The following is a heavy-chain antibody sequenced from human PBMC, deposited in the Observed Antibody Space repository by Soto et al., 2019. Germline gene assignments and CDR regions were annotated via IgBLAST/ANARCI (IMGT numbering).Heavy chain of an antibody. CDR1: GLTFSSYG. J-gene: IGHJ4*02. D-gene: IGHD6-19*01. CDR3: ATIALAGTGLDY. V-gene: IGHV3-30*03. Sequence: SLRLSCAASGLTFSSYGIHWVRQAPGKGLEWVEMISYDGSNKNYGDSVKGRFTISRDNSRNTLYLQMNRLRGEDTAVYYCATIALAGTGLDYWGQGTLVTVSS. CDR2: ISYDGSNK.